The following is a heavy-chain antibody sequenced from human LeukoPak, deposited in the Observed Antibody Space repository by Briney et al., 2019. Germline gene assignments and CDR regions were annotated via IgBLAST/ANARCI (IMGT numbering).Heavy chain of an antibody. CDR3: ARDQEGDGDAFDI. CDR1: GGTFSSYA. D-gene: IGHD3-16*01. Sequence: SVKVSCKASGGTFSSYAISWVRQAPGQGLEWMGGIIPIFGTANYAQKFQGRVTITTDESTSTAYMELSSLRSEDTAVYYCARDQEGDGDAFDIWGQGTMVTVSS. J-gene: IGHJ3*02. CDR2: IIPIFGTA. V-gene: IGHV1-69*05.